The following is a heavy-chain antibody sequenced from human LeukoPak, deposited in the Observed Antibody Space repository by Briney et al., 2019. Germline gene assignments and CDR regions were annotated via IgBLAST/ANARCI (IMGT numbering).Heavy chain of an antibody. CDR3: ARGPLGRRGYSGYVTFDY. CDR2: IIPIFGTA. J-gene: IGHJ4*02. Sequence: SVKVSCKASGGTFSSYAISWVRQAPGQGLEWMGRIIPIFGTASYAQKFQGRVTITTDESTSTAYMELSSLRSEDTAVYYCARGPLGRRGYSGYVTFDYWGQGTLVTVSS. CDR1: GGTFSSYA. D-gene: IGHD5-12*01. V-gene: IGHV1-69*05.